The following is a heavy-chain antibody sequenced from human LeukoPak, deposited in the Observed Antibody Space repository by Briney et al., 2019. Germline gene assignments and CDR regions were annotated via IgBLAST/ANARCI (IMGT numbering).Heavy chain of an antibody. CDR1: GFTFVSYW. J-gene: IGHJ4*02. D-gene: IGHD5-18*01. CDR3: ARDAPGNTALDY. V-gene: IGHV3-74*01. CDR2: ISGYGSST. Sequence: GGSLRLSCAASGFTFVSYWMHWVRQAPGKGLVWVSRISGYGSSTDFADSVKGRFTISRDNAKNTLYLQMNSLRAEDKAVYYCARDAPGNTALDYWGQGTLVTVSS.